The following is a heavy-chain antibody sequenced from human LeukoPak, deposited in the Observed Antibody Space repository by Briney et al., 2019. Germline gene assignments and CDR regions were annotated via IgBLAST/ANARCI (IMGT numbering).Heavy chain of an antibody. CDR3: VREVTTGDYYMDV. CDR2: IKQDGSEK. Sequence: GGSLRLSCAGSGFIFSTYWMSWVRQAPGKGLEWVANIKQDGSEKYYVDSVKGRFTVSRDNGKNSLYLQMNRLRAEDTAAYYCVREVTTGDYYMDVWGKGTTVTVSS. V-gene: IGHV3-7*01. CDR1: GFIFSTYW. D-gene: IGHD4-17*01. J-gene: IGHJ6*03.